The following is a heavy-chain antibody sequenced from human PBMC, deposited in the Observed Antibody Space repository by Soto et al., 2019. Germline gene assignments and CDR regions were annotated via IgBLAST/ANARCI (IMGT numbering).Heavy chain of an antibody. CDR2: ISSSSSYI. CDR3: ARDYGMERSCTHCLYRYYYYGMYG. D-gene: IGHD2-8*01. Sequence: GGSLRLSCAASGFTFSSYSMNWVRQAPGKGLEWVSSISSSSSYIYYADSVKGRFTISRDNAKNSLYLQMNSLRAEDTAVYYCARDYGMERSCTHCLYRYYYYGMYGRAQGTAVPVSS. V-gene: IGHV3-21*01. CDR1: GFTFSSYS. J-gene: IGHJ6*02.